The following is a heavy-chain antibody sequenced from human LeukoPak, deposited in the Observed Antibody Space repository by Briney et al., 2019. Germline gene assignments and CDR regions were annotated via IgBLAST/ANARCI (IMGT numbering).Heavy chain of an antibody. J-gene: IGHJ6*04. V-gene: IGHV1-69*01. CDR1: GGTFSSYA. CDR2: IIPIFGTA. Sequence: GSPVKVSCKASGGTFSSYAISWVRQAPGQGLEWMGGIIPIFGTANYAQKFQGRVTITADESTSTAYMELSSLRSEDTAVYYCARGEWLRLEPHYYYGMDVWGKGTTVTVSS. D-gene: IGHD5-12*01. CDR3: ARGEWLRLEPHYYYGMDV.